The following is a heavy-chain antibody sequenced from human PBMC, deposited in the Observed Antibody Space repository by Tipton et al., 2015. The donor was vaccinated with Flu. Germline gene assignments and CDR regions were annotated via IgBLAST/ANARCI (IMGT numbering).Heavy chain of an antibody. CDR2: VSRTGNT. CDR1: GDSISSDYY. CDR3: ARLSTKSRLSDY. V-gene: IGHV4-38-2*01. D-gene: IGHD2/OR15-2a*01. J-gene: IGHJ4*02. Sequence: TLSLTCAVSGDSISSDYYWGWIRQFPGKGLEWIGTVSRTGNTIYNPSLRSRVTISVDTSKNQFSLKLSSVTATDTAVYYCARLSTKSRLSDYWGQGTLVTVSS.